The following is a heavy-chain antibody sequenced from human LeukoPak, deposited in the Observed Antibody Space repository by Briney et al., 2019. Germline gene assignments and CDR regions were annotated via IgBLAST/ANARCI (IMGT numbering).Heavy chain of an antibody. CDR2: IYYSGST. D-gene: IGHD3-22*01. Sequence: NPSETLSLTCTVSGGSISSSYWSWIRQPPGKGLEWVGHIYYSGSTNYNPSLKSRVTISVDTSKNQFSLKLSSVSAADTAVDYCARHRRDDSSGPTFDFWGQGTLVTVSS. J-gene: IGHJ4*02. V-gene: IGHV4-59*01. CDR1: GGSISSSY. CDR3: ARHRRDDSSGPTFDF.